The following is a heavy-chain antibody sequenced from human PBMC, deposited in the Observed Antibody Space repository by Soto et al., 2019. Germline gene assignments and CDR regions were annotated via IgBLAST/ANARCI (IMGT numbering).Heavy chain of an antibody. CDR2: INPNGGGT. Sequence: QVQLVQSGADVKKPGASVKVSCKASGYTFTGYYIHWVRQAPGQGLEWMGWINPNGGGTHYEQNFQGRVTMASDTSIGTTYMELRSLRSDDTAVYYCARGDCGGNPPMSWGQGTLVTVSS. J-gene: IGHJ4*02. CDR3: ARGDCGGNPPMS. CDR1: GYTFTGYY. D-gene: IGHD4-17*01. V-gene: IGHV1-2*02.